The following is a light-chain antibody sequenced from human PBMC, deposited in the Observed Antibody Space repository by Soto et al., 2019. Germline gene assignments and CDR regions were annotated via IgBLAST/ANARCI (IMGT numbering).Light chain of an antibody. Sequence: ETVMTQSPDTLSVSPGESATLSCRASQDVSTNLAWFHQKPGQTPRLVLYGASKRATGIPARFSGSGSGRHFTLTISSLQSEDFGVYDGQHDNNWPPYSFGQGTKVESK. J-gene: IGKJ2*03. CDR2: GAS. CDR1: QDVSTN. V-gene: IGKV3-15*01. CDR3: QHDNNWPPYS.